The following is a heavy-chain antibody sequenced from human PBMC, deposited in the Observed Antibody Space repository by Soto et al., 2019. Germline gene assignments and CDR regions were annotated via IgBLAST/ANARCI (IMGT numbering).Heavy chain of an antibody. CDR2: INHSGST. D-gene: IGHD3-3*01. J-gene: IGHJ6*03. CDR1: GGSFSGYY. V-gene: IGHV4-34*01. Sequence: PSETLSLTCAVYGGSFSGYYWSWIRQPPGKGLEWIREINHSGSTNYNPSLKSRVTISVDTSKNQFSLKLSSVTAADTAVYDCATSTLRFLESGMDVWGKGTTVTVSS. CDR3: ATSTLRFLESGMDV.